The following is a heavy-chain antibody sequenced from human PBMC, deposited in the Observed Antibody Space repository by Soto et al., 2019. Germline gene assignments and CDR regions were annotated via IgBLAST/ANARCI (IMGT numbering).Heavy chain of an antibody. CDR3: ARGPVAAIDY. CDR1: GFTFSSYS. J-gene: IGHJ4*02. CDR2: ITSSISAI. V-gene: IGHV3-48*01. D-gene: IGHD6-19*01. Sequence: EVQLVESGGGLVQAGGSLRLSCAASGFTFSSYSMNWVRQAPWKGLEWVSHITSSISAIYYAYSVKGRFTISRDNAKNSLYLQMNSLRAEDTAVYYCARGPVAAIDYWGQGILVTVSS.